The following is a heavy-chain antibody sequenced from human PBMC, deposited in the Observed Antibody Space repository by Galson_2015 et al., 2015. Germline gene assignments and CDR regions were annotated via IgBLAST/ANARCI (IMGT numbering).Heavy chain of an antibody. CDR2: ISYDGSNK. Sequence: SLRLSCAASGFTFSSYGMHWVRQAPGKGLEWVAVISYDGSNKYYADSVKGRFTISRDNSKNTLYLQMNSLRAEDTAVYYCARDRRTRYSSSSGGAFDYWGQGTLVTVSS. V-gene: IGHV3-30*03. D-gene: IGHD6-6*01. J-gene: IGHJ4*02. CDR1: GFTFSSYG. CDR3: ARDRRTRYSSSSGGAFDY.